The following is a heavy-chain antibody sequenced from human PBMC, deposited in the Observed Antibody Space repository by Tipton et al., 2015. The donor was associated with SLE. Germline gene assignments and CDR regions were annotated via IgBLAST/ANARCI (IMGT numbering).Heavy chain of an antibody. D-gene: IGHD6-19*01. V-gene: IGHV3-23*01. Sequence: SLRLSCTVSGGSISSGDYYWSWVRQAPGKGLEWVSAISGSGGSTYYADSVKGRFTISRDNSKNTLYLQMNSLRAEDTAIYYCAKGHISGWYNYFDYWGQGTLVTVSS. J-gene: IGHJ4*02. CDR3: AKGHISGWYNYFDY. CDR2: ISGSGGST. CDR1: GGSISSGDYY.